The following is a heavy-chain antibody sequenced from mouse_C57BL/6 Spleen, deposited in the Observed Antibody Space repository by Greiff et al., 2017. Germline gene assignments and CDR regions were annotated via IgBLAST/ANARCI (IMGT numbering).Heavy chain of an antibody. CDR3: ARGENYYGSSYYFDY. Sequence: QVTLKESGPGILQSSQTLSLTCSFSGFSLSTSGMGVSWIRQPSGKGLEWLAHIYWDDDKRYNPSLKSRLTISKDTSRNQVFLKITSVDTADTATYYCARGENYYGSSYYFDYWGQGTTLTVSS. J-gene: IGHJ2*01. V-gene: IGHV8-12*01. CDR2: IYWDDDK. D-gene: IGHD1-1*01. CDR1: GFSLSTSGMG.